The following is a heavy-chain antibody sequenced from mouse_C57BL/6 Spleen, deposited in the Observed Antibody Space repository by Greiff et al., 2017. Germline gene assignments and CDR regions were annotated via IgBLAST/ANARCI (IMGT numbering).Heavy chain of an antibody. J-gene: IGHJ3*01. CDR3: AGQGDGWFAY. D-gene: IGHD2-3*01. Sequence: EVKVVESGGGLVQPGGSLKLSCAASGFTFSDYGMAWVRQAPRKGPEWVAFISNLAYSIYYADTVTGRFTISRENAKNTLYLEMSSLRSEDTAMYYCAGQGDGWFAYWGQGTLVTVSA. CDR2: ISNLAYSI. V-gene: IGHV5-15*01. CDR1: GFTFSDYG.